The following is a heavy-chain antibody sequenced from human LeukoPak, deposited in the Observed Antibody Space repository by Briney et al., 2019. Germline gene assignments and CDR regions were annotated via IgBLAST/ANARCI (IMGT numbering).Heavy chain of an antibody. J-gene: IGHJ4*02. D-gene: IGHD2-21*02. CDR2: ISTTSSTI. Sequence: GGSLRLSCAASGFTFSSYSMNWVRQAPGKGLEWVSYISTTSSTIKYADSVKGRFTISRDNAKNSLYLQMNSLRAEDTAVYYCATLAYCGGDCYYWGQGTLVTVSS. V-gene: IGHV3-48*04. CDR1: GFTFSSYS. CDR3: ATLAYCGGDCYY.